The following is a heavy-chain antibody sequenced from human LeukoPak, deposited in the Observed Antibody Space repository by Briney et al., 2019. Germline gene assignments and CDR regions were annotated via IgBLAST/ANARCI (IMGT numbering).Heavy chain of an antibody. D-gene: IGHD3-3*01. CDR1: GYTFTNYG. V-gene: IGHV1-18*01. J-gene: IGHJ4*02. CDR3: ARVEGPSIFGVIDY. CDR2: ISVHNGDT. Sequence: ASVKVSCKASGYTFTNYGISWVRQAPGQGLEWMGWISVHNGDTNYAQKLQGRVTMTTDTSTSTAYMEVRSLRSDDTAVYFCARVEGPSIFGVIDYWGQGTLVTISS.